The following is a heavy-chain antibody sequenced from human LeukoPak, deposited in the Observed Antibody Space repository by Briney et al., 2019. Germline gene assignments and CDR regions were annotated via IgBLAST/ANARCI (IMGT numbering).Heavy chain of an antibody. CDR2: AYYSGST. CDR1: GGSISSSSYY. CDR3: ARDRWFDP. Sequence: PSETLSLTCTVSGGSISSSSYYWGWIRQPPGKGLEWIGSAYYSGSTYHNPSLKSRVTISVDTSKNQFSLKLSSVTAADTAVYYCARDRWFDPWGQGTLVTVSS. V-gene: IGHV4-39*07. J-gene: IGHJ5*02.